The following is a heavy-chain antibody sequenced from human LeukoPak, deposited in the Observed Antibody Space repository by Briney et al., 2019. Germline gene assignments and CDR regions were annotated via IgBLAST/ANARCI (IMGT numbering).Heavy chain of an antibody. J-gene: IGHJ6*02. CDR1: GYIFSNFFSSYG. Sequence: ASVTVSCKASGYIFSNFFSSYGITWVRQTPGQGLEWMGWISPYNGNTNYAQKLQGRVTMTTDTSTSTAYMELRSLRSDDTAVYYCARTVDCSSTSCYFLGWGHYYYYGMDVWGQGTTVTVSS. D-gene: IGHD2-2*01. CDR2: ISPYNGNT. V-gene: IGHV1-18*01. CDR3: ARTVDCSSTSCYFLGWGHYYYYGMDV.